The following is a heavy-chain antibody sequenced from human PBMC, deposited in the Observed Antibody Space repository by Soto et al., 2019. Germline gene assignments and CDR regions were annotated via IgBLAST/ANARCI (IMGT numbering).Heavy chain of an antibody. D-gene: IGHD3-10*01. J-gene: IGHJ5*02. CDR2: IYHSGST. CDR3: ASRARLWFGELSWFDP. Sequence: SETLSLTCAVSGGSISSSNWWSWVRQPPGKGLEWIGEIYHSGSTNYNPSLKSRVTISVDKSKNQFSLKLSSVTAADTAVYYCASRARLWFGELSWFDPWGQGTLVTVSS. V-gene: IGHV4-4*02. CDR1: GGSISSSNW.